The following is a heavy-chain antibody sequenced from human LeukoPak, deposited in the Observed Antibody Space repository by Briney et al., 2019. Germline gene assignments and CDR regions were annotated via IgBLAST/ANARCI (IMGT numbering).Heavy chain of an antibody. J-gene: IGHJ4*02. CDR1: GGSISSSSYY. D-gene: IGHD5-18*01. Sequence: PSETLSLTCTVSGGSISSSSYYWGWIRQPPGKGLEWIGSIYYIGSTYYNPSLKSRVTISVDTSKNQFSLKLSSVTAADTAVYYCTTRDTAMAQFDYWGQGTLVTVSS. CDR2: IYYIGST. CDR3: TTRDTAMAQFDY. V-gene: IGHV4-39*01.